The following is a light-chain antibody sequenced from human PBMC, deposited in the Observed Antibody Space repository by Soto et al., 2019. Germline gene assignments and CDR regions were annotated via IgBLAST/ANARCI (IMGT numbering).Light chain of an antibody. Sequence: EIVMTQSPAILSVSPGESATRSCRASQSVGSDLAWYQQKPGQAPRLLLYGTSARATALPAKFTGTGSGTEFSLTISSLQSEDFAVYYCQQYYYWPPSFGGGNKVEI. CDR1: QSVGSD. V-gene: IGKV3-15*01. J-gene: IGKJ4*01. CDR2: GTS. CDR3: QQYYYWPPS.